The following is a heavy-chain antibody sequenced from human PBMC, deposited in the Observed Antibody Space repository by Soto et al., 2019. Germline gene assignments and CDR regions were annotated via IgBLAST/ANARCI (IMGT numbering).Heavy chain of an antibody. J-gene: IGHJ6*02. CDR3: ERTHDESSSLPYGLDE. CDR1: GYIFTNFL. V-gene: IGHV5-51*01. Sequence: GESLKISCKGSGYIFTNFLIGWVRQMPGKGLECMGIIFPSDSDTKYSPSFQGRVTISVDKSINTAYLQWSSLRASETAMYYCERTHDESSSLPYGLDEWGQGTMVTVSS. D-gene: IGHD3-3*01. CDR2: IFPSDSDT.